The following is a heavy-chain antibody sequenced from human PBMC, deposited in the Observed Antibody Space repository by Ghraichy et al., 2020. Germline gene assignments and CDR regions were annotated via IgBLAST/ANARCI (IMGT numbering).Heavy chain of an antibody. J-gene: IGHJ4*02. D-gene: IGHD3-22*01. CDR2: INTYNGNT. V-gene: IGHV1-18*01. Sequence: ASVKVSCKASGYTFTNYGINWVRQAPGQGLEWIGWINTYNGNTNYAQKLQGRVTMTTDTSTNTAYMELRSLRSDDTAVYYCARDRRGLAITPPSDYWGQVTLVTVSS. CDR1: GYTFTNYG. CDR3: ARDRRGLAITPPSDY.